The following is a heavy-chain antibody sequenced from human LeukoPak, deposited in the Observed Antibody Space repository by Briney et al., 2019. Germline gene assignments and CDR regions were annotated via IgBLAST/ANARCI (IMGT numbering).Heavy chain of an antibody. CDR3: ANVLTERGAFDI. CDR2: ISGSGGST. CDR1: GFIFSSYA. D-gene: IGHD1-1*01. Sequence: PGGSLRLSCAASGFIFSSYAMSWVRQAPGKGLEWVSAISGSGGSTYYADFVKGRFTISRDNSKNTLYLQMNSLRAEDTAVYYCANVLTERGAFDIWGQGTMVTVSS. J-gene: IGHJ3*02. V-gene: IGHV3-23*01.